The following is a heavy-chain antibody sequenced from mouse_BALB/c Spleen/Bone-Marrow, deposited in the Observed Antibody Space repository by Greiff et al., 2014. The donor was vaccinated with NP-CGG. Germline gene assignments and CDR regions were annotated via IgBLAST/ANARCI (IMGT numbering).Heavy chain of an antibody. CDR2: IDPYDSET. V-gene: IGHV1-52*01. CDR1: GYTFTSYR. CDR3: AREGYYGNYDYAMDY. Sequence: QVQLQQSGAELVRPGASVKLSCKASGYTFTSYRMNWVKQRPEQGLEWIGRIDPYDSETHYNQKFKDKAILTVDKSSSTAYMQLSSLTSEDSAVYYCAREGYYGNYDYAMDYWGRGTSVTVSS. D-gene: IGHD2-1*01. J-gene: IGHJ4*01.